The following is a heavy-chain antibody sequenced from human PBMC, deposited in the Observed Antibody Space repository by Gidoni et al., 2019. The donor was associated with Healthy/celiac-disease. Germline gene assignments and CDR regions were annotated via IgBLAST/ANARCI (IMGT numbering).Heavy chain of an antibody. CDR3: AGKRITCSGGSCYSVGHWFDP. Sequence: QVQLQQWGAGLFKPSETLSSTCAAYGGSFSGYYCSWIRQPPGKGLEWIGEINHSGSTNYNPALKSRVTISVDTSKNNSSLKLRSVTAADTAVYYCAGKRITCSGGSCYSVGHWFDPWGQGTLVTVSS. CDR2: INHSGST. D-gene: IGHD2-15*01. J-gene: IGHJ5*02. V-gene: IGHV4-34*01. CDR1: GGSFSGYY.